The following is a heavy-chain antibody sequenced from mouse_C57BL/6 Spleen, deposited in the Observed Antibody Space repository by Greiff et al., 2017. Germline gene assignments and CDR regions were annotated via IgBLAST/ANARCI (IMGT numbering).Heavy chain of an antibody. V-gene: IGHV3-8*01. J-gene: IGHJ4*01. D-gene: IGHD4-1*01. CDR2: ISYSGST. CDR3: ARYTANWHYAMDY. CDR1: GYSITSYY. Sequence: EVQLQESGPGLAKPSQTLSLTCSVTGYSITSYYWNWIRKFPGNKLEYMGYISYSGSTYYNPSLKSRISITRDTSKNQYYLQLNSVTTEDTATYYCARYTANWHYAMDYWGQGTSVTVSS.